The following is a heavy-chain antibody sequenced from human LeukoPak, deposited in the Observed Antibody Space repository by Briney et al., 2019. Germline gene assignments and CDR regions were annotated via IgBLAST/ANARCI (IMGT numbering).Heavy chain of an antibody. Sequence: QPGGSLRLSCAASGFTFSSYGMHWVRQAPGKGLEWVAFIRDDGSNKYYADSVKGRFTISRDNSKNTLYLQMNSLRAEDTAVYYCAKRDDYSSGWPFDYWGQGTLVTVSS. CDR1: GFTFSSYG. D-gene: IGHD6-19*01. CDR3: AKRDDYSSGWPFDY. J-gene: IGHJ4*02. CDR2: IRDDGSNK. V-gene: IGHV3-30*02.